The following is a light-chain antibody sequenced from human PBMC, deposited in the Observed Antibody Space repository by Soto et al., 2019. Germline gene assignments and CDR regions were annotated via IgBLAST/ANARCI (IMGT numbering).Light chain of an antibody. CDR3: SSYTSSSTLDYV. V-gene: IGLV2-14*01. J-gene: IGLJ1*01. CDR2: DVS. CDR1: SSEIGGYNY. Sequence: QSVLTQPASVSGSPGQSIPISCPGTSSEIGGYNYVSWYQQHPGKAPKLMIYDVSNRPSGVSNRFSGSKSGNTASLTISGLQAEDEADYYCSSYTSSSTLDYVFGTGTKVTVL.